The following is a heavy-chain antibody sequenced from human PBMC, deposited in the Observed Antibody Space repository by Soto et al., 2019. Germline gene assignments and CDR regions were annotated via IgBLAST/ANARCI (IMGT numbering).Heavy chain of an antibody. J-gene: IGHJ4*02. CDR1: GGSISGPC. V-gene: IGHV4-59*11. D-gene: IGHD6-19*01. Sequence: PSETLCHTWSVSGGSISGPCWSWIRQYPGKGLEWLGYVYYTGSTNYSPSLRSRVSISVDTSKNEFSLRLSSVTAADTAVYFCARSVAVAGAHIDYWGQGTQVPGSS. CDR3: ARSVAVAGAHIDY. CDR2: VYYTGST.